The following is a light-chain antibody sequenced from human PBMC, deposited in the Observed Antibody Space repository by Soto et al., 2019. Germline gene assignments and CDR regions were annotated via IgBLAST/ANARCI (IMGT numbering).Light chain of an antibody. V-gene: IGKV1-5*01. CDR2: DAS. CDR1: QSISVS. Sequence: IQMTQSPATLSASVGDTVTITCRASQSISVSLAWYQQKPGKAPNLRIYDASTLQGGVPSRLSGSGSGTEFTLTVTSIQPEDFATYFCQQYDKYSTFGQGTKVDIK. J-gene: IGKJ1*01. CDR3: QQYDKYST.